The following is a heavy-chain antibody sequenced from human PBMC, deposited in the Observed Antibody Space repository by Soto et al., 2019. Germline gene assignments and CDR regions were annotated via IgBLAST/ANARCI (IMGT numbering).Heavy chain of an antibody. V-gene: IGHV3-23*01. CDR1: GFTFSSYA. Sequence: GGSLRLSCAASGFTFSSYAMSWVRQAPGKGLEWVSAISGSGGSTYYADSVKGRFTISRDNSKNTLYLQMNSLRAEDTAVYYCAKDRTGIAARPVPNWFDPWGQGTLVTVSS. CDR3: AKDRTGIAARPVPNWFDP. D-gene: IGHD6-6*01. J-gene: IGHJ5*02. CDR2: ISGSGGST.